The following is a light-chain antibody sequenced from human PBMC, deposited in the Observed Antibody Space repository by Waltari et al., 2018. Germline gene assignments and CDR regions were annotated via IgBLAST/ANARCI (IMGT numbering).Light chain of an antibody. CDR1: SGHSNYA. Sequence: QLVLTQSPSASASLGASVKLTCTLSSGHSNYAIAWHQQQPEKGPRYLMRLYSDGSHKRGDGIPDRFSGSSSGAERYLTISSLQSEDVAGYFCQTWGTGIQVFGGGTKLTVL. V-gene: IGLV4-69*01. CDR3: QTWGTGIQV. J-gene: IGLJ2*01. CDR2: LYSDGSH.